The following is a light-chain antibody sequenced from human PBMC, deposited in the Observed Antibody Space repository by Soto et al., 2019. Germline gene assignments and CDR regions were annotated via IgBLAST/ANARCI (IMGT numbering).Light chain of an antibody. CDR1: QSVSNNN. CDR2: GAS. Sequence: EIVLTQSPGTLSLSPGETATLSCRASQSVSNNNLAWYHQKPGQTPRLLIYGASSRATGIPDRFSGSGSGTNFTITISRQEPKNLAGNYCKQYDNSLTFGQGTRLELE. CDR3: KQYDNSLT. J-gene: IGKJ5*01. V-gene: IGKV3-20*01.